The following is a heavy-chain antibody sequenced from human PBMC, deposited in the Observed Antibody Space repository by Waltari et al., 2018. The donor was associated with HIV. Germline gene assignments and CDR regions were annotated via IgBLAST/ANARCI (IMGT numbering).Heavy chain of an antibody. D-gene: IGHD6-25*01. V-gene: IGHV3-9*01. J-gene: IGHJ4*02. Sequence: EVQLVESGGGLVQPGRSLRLSCAASGFPFDDYAIPWVRQAPGKGLEWVSGISWNSGSIGYADSVKGRFTISRDNAKNSLYLQMNSLRAEDTALYYCAKDSGWGPQDYWGQGTLVTVSS. CDR3: AKDSGWGPQDY. CDR2: ISWNSGSI. CDR1: GFPFDDYA.